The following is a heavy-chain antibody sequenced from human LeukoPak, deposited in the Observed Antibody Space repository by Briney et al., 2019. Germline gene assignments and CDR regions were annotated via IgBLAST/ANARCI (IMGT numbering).Heavy chain of an antibody. CDR1: GYTFTSYG. D-gene: IGHD4-17*01. CDR2: ISAYNGNT. J-gene: IGHJ6*02. CDR3: ARDEHGDHGYYYYGMDV. Sequence: GASVKVSCKASGYTFTSYGISWVRQAPGQGLEWMGWISAYNGNTNYAQKLQGRVTMTTDTSTSTAYMELRSLRSDDTAVYYCARDEHGDHGYYYYGMDVWGQGTTVTVSS. V-gene: IGHV1-18*01.